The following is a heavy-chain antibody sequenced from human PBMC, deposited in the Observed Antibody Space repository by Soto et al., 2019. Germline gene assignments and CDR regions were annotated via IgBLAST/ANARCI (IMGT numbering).Heavy chain of an antibody. Sequence: SETLSLTCAVYGGSFSGYYWSWIRQPPGKGLEWIGEINHSGSTNYNPSLKSRVTISVDTSKNQFSLKLSSVTAADTAVYYCAREVRDYDRYYYYMDVWSKGTTVTVSS. D-gene: IGHD4-17*01. V-gene: IGHV4-34*01. CDR2: INHSGST. CDR3: AREVRDYDRYYYYMDV. CDR1: GGSFSGYY. J-gene: IGHJ6*03.